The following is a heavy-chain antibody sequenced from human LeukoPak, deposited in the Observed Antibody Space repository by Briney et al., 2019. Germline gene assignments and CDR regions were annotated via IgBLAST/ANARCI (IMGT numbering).Heavy chain of an antibody. J-gene: IGHJ4*02. CDR3: ARESPACGEDCYFDY. Sequence: GGSLRLSCAASGFTFSNYVMHWVRQAPGKGLEWVAVISYDGKYKYYADSLKGRFSISRDNSKNTLYLQMNSLRTDDTAVYYCARESPACGEDCYFDYWGQGTLVTVSS. CDR2: ISYDGKYK. V-gene: IGHV3-30*03. CDR1: GFTFSNYV. D-gene: IGHD2-21*02.